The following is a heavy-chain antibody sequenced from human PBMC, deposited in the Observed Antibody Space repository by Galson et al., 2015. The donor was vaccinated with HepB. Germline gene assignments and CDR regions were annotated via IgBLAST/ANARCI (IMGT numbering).Heavy chain of an antibody. CDR3: TRVGVGYCSGGSCYAGYYYYYGMDV. Sequence: SLRLSCAASGFTFGDYAMSWVRQAPGRGLEWVGFIRSKAYGGTTEYAASVKGRFTISRDDSKSIAYLQMNSLKTEDTAVYYCTRVGVGYCSGGSCYAGYYYYYGMDVWGQGTTVTVSS. D-gene: IGHD2-15*01. CDR1: GFTFGDYA. V-gene: IGHV3-49*04. J-gene: IGHJ6*02. CDR2: IRSKAYGGTT.